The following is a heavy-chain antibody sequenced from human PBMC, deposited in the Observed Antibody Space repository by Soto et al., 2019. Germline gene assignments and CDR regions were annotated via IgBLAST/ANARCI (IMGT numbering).Heavy chain of an antibody. CDR1: GGSISSYY. D-gene: IGHD2-15*01. V-gene: IGHV4-4*07. CDR2: IYTSGST. CDR3: AGTRVASDAFDI. J-gene: IGHJ3*02. Sequence: SETLSLTCTVSGGSISSYYWSWIRQPAGKGLEWIGRIYTSGSTNYNPSLKSRVTMSVDTSKNQFSLKLSSVTAADTAVYYCAGTRVASDAFDIWGQGPMVTVSS.